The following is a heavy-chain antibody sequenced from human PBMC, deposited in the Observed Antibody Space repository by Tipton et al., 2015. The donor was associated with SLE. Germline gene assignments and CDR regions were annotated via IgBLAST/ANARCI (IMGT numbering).Heavy chain of an antibody. CDR1: GGSISSYY. D-gene: IGHD2-8*01. J-gene: IGHJ4*02. V-gene: IGHV4-59*01. CDR3: VRLRSKVLIDY. CDR2: IYYSGST. Sequence: LRLSCIVSGGSISSYYWSWIRQPPGKGLEWIGYIYYSGSTNYNPSLKSRVTISVDTSKNQFSLKLSSVTAADTAVYYCVRLRSKVLIDYWGQGTLVTVSS.